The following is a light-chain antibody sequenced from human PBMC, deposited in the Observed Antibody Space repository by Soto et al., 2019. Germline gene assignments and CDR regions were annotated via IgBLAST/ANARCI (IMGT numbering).Light chain of an antibody. CDR3: SSYGGSASNNLL. V-gene: IGLV2-8*01. CDR1: SSDVGNYNY. CDR2: MVS. J-gene: IGLJ2*01. Sequence: QSVLTQPASVSGSPGQSITISCTGTSSDVGNYNYVSWYQQYPGRVPKLLIYMVSKRPSGVPGRFSGSKSDNTASLTVSGLQADDEADYYCSSYGGSASNNLLFGGGTKLTVL.